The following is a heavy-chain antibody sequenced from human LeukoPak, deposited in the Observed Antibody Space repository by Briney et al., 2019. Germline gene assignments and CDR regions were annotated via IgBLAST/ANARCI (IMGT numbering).Heavy chain of an antibody. J-gene: IGHJ4*02. CDR2: IYSGGST. Sequence: GGSLRLSCAASGFTVSSNYMSWVRQAPGKGLEWVSVIYSGGSTYYADSVKGRFTISRDNSKNTLYLQMNGLRAEDTAVYYCARDVRSGYSFDYWGQGTLVTVSS. CDR1: GFTVSSNY. CDR3: ARDVRSGYSFDY. V-gene: IGHV3-53*01. D-gene: IGHD3-22*01.